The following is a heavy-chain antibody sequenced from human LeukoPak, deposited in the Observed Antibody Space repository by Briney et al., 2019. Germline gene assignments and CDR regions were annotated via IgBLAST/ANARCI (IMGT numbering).Heavy chain of an antibody. V-gene: IGHV3-48*02. CDR1: GFTFSTYN. CDR3: ARGDSSGYGPDY. CDR2: ISSSSSTI. J-gene: IGHJ4*02. D-gene: IGHD3-22*01. Sequence: PGGSLRLSCAASGFTFSTYNMNWVRQAPGKGLEWVSYISSSSSTIYYSDSVKGRFTISRDNAKNSLYLQMDSLRDEDTAVYYCARGDSSGYGPDYWGQGTLVTVSS.